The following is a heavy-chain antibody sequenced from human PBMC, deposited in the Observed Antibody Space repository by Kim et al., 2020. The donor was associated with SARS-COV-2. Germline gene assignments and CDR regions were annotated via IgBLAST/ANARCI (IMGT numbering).Heavy chain of an antibody. D-gene: IGHD3-9*01. Sequence: GGSLRLSCAASGFTFSDYYMSWIRQAPGKGLEWVSYISSSGSTIYYADAVKGRFTISRDNAKNSLYLQMNSLRAEDTAVYYCARGGDRREVRYFDWFPSGMDVWGQGTTVTVSS. CDR1: GFTFSDYY. CDR2: ISSSGSTI. V-gene: IGHV3-11*01. J-gene: IGHJ6*02. CDR3: ARGGDRREVRYFDWFPSGMDV.